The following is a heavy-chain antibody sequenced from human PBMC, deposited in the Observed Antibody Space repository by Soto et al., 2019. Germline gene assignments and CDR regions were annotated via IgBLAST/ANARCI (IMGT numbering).Heavy chain of an antibody. Sequence: ASVKVSCKASGCTFSSYAISWVRQAPGRGLEWLVGIQPIFGTANYAHNFQGRVTITADESTSTAYMELSSLRSEDTAVYYCARGTDNWGAFDIWGQGTMVTVSS. CDR2: IQPIFGTA. D-gene: IGHD3-16*01. J-gene: IGHJ3*02. CDR3: ARGTDNWGAFDI. CDR1: GCTFSSYA. V-gene: IGHV1-69*13.